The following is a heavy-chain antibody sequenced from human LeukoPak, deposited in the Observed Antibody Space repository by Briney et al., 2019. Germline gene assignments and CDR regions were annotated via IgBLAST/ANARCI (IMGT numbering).Heavy chain of an antibody. Sequence: GGSLRLSCAASGFTFSSYAMCCVRQAPGKGLEWVSAISGSGGSTYYADSVKGRFTISRDNSKNTLYLQMHSLRAEDTAVYYGAKDGIGGDYYFDYWGQGTLVTVSS. V-gene: IGHV3-23*01. D-gene: IGHD2-21*01. CDR2: ISGSGGST. J-gene: IGHJ4*02. CDR1: GFTFSSYA. CDR3: AKDGIGGDYYFDY.